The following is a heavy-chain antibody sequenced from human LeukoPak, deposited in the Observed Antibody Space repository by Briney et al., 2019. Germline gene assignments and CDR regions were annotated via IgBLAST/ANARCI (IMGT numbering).Heavy chain of an antibody. CDR3: ARHPSLAGHWFDP. CDR2: INHSGIT. V-gene: IGHV4-34*01. J-gene: IGHJ5*02. CDR1: GGSFSGYY. Sequence: SETLSLTCAVYGGSFSGYYWSWIRQPPGKGLEWIGEINHSGITNYNPSLKSRVTISVDTSKNQFSLKLSSVTAADTAVYYCARHPSLAGHWFDPWGQGTLVTVSS.